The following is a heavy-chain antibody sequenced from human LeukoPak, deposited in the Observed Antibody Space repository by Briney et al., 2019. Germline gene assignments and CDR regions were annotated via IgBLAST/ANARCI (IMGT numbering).Heavy chain of an antibody. CDR2: MNPNSGNT. J-gene: IGHJ5*02. V-gene: IGHV1-8*01. CDR3: ARDRTPYCSGGSCYSAKNWFDP. Sequence: ASVKVSCKASGYTFTSYDINWVRQATGQGLEWMGWMNPNSGNTGYAQKFQGRVTMTRDTSISTAYMELSRLRSDDTAVYYCARDRTPYCSGGSCYSAKNWFDPWGQGTLVTVSS. CDR1: GYTFTSYD. D-gene: IGHD2-15*01.